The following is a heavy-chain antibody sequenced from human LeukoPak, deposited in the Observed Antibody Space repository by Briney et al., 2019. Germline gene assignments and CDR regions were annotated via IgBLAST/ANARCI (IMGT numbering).Heavy chain of an antibody. CDR2: ISYDGSNK. J-gene: IGHJ4*02. CDR1: GFTFSSYA. Sequence: GGSLRLSCAASGFTFSSYAMSWVRQAPGKGLEWVAVISYDGSNKYYADSVKGRFTISRDNSKNTLYLQMNSLRAEDTAVYYCAKAPRYYYDSSGYYNCWGQGTLVTVSS. V-gene: IGHV3-30*18. CDR3: AKAPRYYYDSSGYYNC. D-gene: IGHD3-22*01.